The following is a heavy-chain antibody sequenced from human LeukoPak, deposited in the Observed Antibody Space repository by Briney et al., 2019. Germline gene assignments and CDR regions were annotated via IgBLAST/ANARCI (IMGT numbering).Heavy chain of an antibody. Sequence: GGSLRLSCAASGFTVSNNYMSWVRRAAGKGLEWVSLNSGGGTYYADSVKGRFTISRDNSKNTLYLQMNSLRAEDTAVHYCARDHNYAFDYWGQGTLVTVSS. D-gene: IGHD5-18*01. CDR3: ARDHNYAFDY. J-gene: IGHJ4*02. CDR1: GFTVSNNY. CDR2: NSGGGT. V-gene: IGHV3-53*01.